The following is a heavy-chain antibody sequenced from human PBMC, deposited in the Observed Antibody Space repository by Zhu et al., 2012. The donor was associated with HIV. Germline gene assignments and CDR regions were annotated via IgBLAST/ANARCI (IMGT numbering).Heavy chain of an antibody. CDR3: ARLRYFDWSRGFFDY. CDR1: GESFSGYY. CDR2: TNHSGST. Sequence: QVQLQQWGAGLLKPSETLSLTCAVYGESFSGYYWSWIRQTPGKGLEWIGETNHSGSTNYKPSLKSRVTISVDTSKNQFSLKLNSVTPADTATYYCARLRYFDWSRGFFDYWGQGTLVTVSS. J-gene: IGHJ4*02. D-gene: IGHD3-9*01. V-gene: IGHV4-34*01.